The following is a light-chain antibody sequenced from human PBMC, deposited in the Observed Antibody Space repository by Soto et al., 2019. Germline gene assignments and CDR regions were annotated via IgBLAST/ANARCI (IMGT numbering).Light chain of an antibody. J-gene: IGKJ2*01. CDR2: GAS. CDR1: QSVSSSY. V-gene: IGKV3-20*01. CDR3: KQYGSSPRYT. Sequence: EIVLTQSPGNLSLSPGERATLSCRASQSVSSSYLAWYQQKPGQAPRLLMYGASSRATGIPDRFSGSGSGTDFTLTISRLEPEDFAVYYCKQYGSSPRYTFGQGTKLEIK.